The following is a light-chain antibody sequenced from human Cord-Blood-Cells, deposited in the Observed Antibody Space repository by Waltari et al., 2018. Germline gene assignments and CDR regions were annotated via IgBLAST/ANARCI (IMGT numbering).Light chain of an antibody. Sequence: QSALTQPPSASGSPGQSVTISCTGTSSDVGGYNYFPCYQQHPGKAPKLMIYEVSKRPSGVPDRFSGSKSGNTASLTVSGLQAEDEADYYCSSYAGSNIVVFGGGTKLTVL. V-gene: IGLV2-8*01. J-gene: IGLJ2*01. CDR3: SSYAGSNIVV. CDR1: SSDVGGYNY. CDR2: EVS.